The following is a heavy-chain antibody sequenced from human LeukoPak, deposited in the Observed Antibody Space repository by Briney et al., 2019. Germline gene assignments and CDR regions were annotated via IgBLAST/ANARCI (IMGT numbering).Heavy chain of an antibody. D-gene: IGHD2-15*01. CDR2: IYHSGST. J-gene: IGHJ4*02. CDR1: GGSISSSSYY. CDR3: ARGRRDCSGGSCYSHFDY. Sequence: PSETLSLTCTVSGGSISSSSYYWSWIRQPPGKGLEWIGYIYHSGSTYYNPSLKSRVTISVDRSKNQFSLKLSSVTAADTAVYYCARGRRDCSGGSCYSHFDYWGQGTLVTVSS. V-gene: IGHV4-30-2*01.